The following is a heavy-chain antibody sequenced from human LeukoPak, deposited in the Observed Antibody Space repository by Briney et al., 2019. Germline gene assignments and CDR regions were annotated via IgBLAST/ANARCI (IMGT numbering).Heavy chain of an antibody. CDR2: ISSSSSYI. D-gene: IGHD5-24*01. V-gene: IGHV3-21*01. J-gene: IGHJ6*04. CDR3: ARDIKMATIFYYGMDV. Sequence: KSGGSLRLSCAASGFTFSSYSMNWVRQAPGKGLEWVSSISSSSSYIYYADSVKGRFTISRDNAKNSLYLQMNSLRAEDTAVYYCARDIKMATIFYYGMDVWGKGTTVIVSS. CDR1: GFTFSSYS.